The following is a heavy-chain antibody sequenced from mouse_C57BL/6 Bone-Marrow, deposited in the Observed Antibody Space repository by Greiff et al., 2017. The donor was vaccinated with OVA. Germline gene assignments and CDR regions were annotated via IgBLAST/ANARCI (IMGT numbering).Heavy chain of an antibody. Sequence: EVQGVESGGGLVQPGGSLSLSCAASGFTFTDYYISWVRQPPGQALEWLGFIRNKANGYTTEYSASVKGRFTISRANSPSISYLQMNALRAEDSATYDCARYVRLPDLDVWGTGTTVTVSS. J-gene: IGHJ1*03. CDR2: IRNKANGYTT. V-gene: IGHV7-3*01. CDR3: ARYVRLPDLDV. CDR1: GFTFTDYY.